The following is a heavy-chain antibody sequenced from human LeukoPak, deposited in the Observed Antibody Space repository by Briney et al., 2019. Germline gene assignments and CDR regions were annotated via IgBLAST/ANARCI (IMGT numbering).Heavy chain of an antibody. CDR3: ARDRDYYDSSGYYRDAFDI. V-gene: IGHV1-69*04. CDR1: GGTFSSYA. D-gene: IGHD3-22*01. CDR2: IIPILGIA. Sequence: ASVKVSCKASGGTFSSYAISWVRQAPGQGLDWMGRIIPILGIANYAQKFQGRVTMTRDTSTSTVYMELSSLRSEETAVYYCARDRDYYDSSGYYRDAFDIWGQGTMVTVSS. J-gene: IGHJ3*02.